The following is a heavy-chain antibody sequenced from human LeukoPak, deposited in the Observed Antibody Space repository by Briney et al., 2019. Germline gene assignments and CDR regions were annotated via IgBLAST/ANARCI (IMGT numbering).Heavy chain of an antibody. CDR1: GLTVSSID. V-gene: IGHV3-66*01. CDR2: IYSGGST. Sequence: GGSLRLSCAGSGLTVSSIDMGWVRQTPGEGLVWVSVIYSGGSTYYADSVKGRFTISRDNSKNTLYLQMNSLRAEDTAVYYCARDLLEWYFYYWGQGTLVTVSS. CDR3: ARDLLEWYFYY. D-gene: IGHD3-3*01. J-gene: IGHJ4*02.